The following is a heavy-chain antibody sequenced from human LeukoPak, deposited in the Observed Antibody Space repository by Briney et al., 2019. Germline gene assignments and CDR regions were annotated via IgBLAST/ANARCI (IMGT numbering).Heavy chain of an antibody. CDR1: GGSISTYY. D-gene: IGHD3-10*01. Sequence: PSETLSLTCTVSGGSISTYYWNWIRQPPGRGLEWIGNIYYTGSTNYNPSLKSRVTISVDTSKNQFSLNLSSVTAADTAVYYCARDYHPTHYYGSGILYWGQGTLVTVSS. CDR3: ARDYHPTHYYGSGILY. CDR2: IYYTGST. J-gene: IGHJ4*02. V-gene: IGHV4-59*01.